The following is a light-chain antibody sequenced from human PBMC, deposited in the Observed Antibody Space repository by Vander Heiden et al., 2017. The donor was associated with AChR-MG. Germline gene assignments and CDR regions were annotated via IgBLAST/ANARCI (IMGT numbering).Light chain of an antibody. CDR2: SAS. V-gene: IGKV3-20*01. CDR3: QQYGGSPMYT. J-gene: IGKJ2*01. CDR1: QSVRSSY. Sequence: EIVFTQSPGTLSLSPGERATLPCRASQSVRSSYLAWYQQKPGQSPRLLIYSASSRATGIPDRFSGSGSGTDFTLTISRLEPEDFAVYYCQQYGGSPMYTFGQGTKLEIK.